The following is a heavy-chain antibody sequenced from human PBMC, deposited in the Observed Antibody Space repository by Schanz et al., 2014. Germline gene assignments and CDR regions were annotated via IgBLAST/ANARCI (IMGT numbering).Heavy chain of an antibody. D-gene: IGHD4-17*01. CDR2: IIPILGIA. CDR1: GGTFNSYT. J-gene: IGHJ4*02. V-gene: IGHV1-69*02. Sequence: QVQLGQSGAEVKKPGSSMKVSCKASGGTFNSYTINWVRQAPGQGLEWMGRIIPILGIANYAQKFQGRVTITADRSTSTAYMELSSLRSEDTAVYCSARGYGDSRTDFWGQGTLVTVSP. CDR3: ARGYGDSRTDF.